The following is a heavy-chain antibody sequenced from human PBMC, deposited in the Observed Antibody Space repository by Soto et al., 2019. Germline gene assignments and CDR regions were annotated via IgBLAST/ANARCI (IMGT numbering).Heavy chain of an antibody. CDR3: AGEGTCKSYYCDVIAV. J-gene: IGHJ6*02. CDR1: GGSISSSSYY. D-gene: IGHD1-1*01. V-gene: IGHV4-61*01. Sequence: SETLSLTCTVSGGSISSSSYYWGWIRQPPGKGLEWIGYIYYSGSTNYNPSLKSRVTISVDTSKNQFSLKLSSVTAADTAVYYCAGEGTCKSYYCDVIAVWGQGTTVTGS. CDR2: IYYSGST.